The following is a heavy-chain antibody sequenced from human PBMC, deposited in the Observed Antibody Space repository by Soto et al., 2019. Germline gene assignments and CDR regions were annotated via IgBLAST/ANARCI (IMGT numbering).Heavy chain of an antibody. D-gene: IGHD3-9*01. Sequence: EVQLVESGGGLVQPGGSLRLSCAASGFTFSSYAMPWVRQAPGKGLEYVSVISSNGGSTYYANSVKGRFTISRDNSKNTLYLQMGSLRAEDMAVYYCARAIWETYGMDVWGQGTTVTVSS. V-gene: IGHV3-64*01. CDR3: ARAIWETYGMDV. CDR1: GFTFSSYA. J-gene: IGHJ6*02. CDR2: ISSNGGST.